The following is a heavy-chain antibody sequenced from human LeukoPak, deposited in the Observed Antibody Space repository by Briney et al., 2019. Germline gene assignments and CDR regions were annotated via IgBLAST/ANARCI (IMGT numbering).Heavy chain of an antibody. CDR3: ARVPDYYDSSGF. CDR1: GFTFSSYG. Sequence: GGSLRLSCAASGFTFSSYGMHWVRQAPGKGLEWVAVIWYDGSNKYYADSVKDRFTISRDNSKNTLYLQMNSLRAEDTAVYYCARVPDYYDSSGFWGQGTLVTVSS. V-gene: IGHV3-33*01. CDR2: IWYDGSNK. D-gene: IGHD3-22*01. J-gene: IGHJ4*02.